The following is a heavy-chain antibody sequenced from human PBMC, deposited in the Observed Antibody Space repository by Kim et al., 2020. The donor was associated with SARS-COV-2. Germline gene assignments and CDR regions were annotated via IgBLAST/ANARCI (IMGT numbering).Heavy chain of an antibody. CDR2: IRPGGLPT. CDR1: GFMFSSYS. CDR3: AAEYASFGQLHFWL. V-gene: IGHV3-23*03. J-gene: IGHJ1*01. Sequence: GGSLRLSCAASGFMFSSYSMSWVRQAPGKGLEWVGLIRPGGLPTYSDSHQGRFVVSRDNYLNSLHLQMYSLTAEDAAGYFCAAEYASFGQLHFWLWGQGVLVTVSS. D-gene: IGHD3-3*02.